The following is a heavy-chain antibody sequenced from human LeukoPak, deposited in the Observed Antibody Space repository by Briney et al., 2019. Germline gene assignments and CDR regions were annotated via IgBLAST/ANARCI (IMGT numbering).Heavy chain of an antibody. CDR2: IYRSGST. V-gene: IGHV4-38-2*02. D-gene: IGHD3-16*01. Sequence: SETLSLTCAVSGYSISSGYYWGWIRQPPGKGLEWIGSIYRSGSTYYNPSLKSRVTISVDTSKNQFSLKLSSVTAADTAVYYCAREDGGTPFDYWGQGTLVTVSS. CDR1: GYSISSGYY. J-gene: IGHJ4*02. CDR3: AREDGGTPFDY.